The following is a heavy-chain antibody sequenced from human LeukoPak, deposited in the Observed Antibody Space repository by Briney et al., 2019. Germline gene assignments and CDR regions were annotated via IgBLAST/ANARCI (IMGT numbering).Heavy chain of an antibody. Sequence: SETLSLTCTVSGGSISSYYWSWIRQPPGKGLEWIGYIYYSGSTNYNPSLKSRVTISVDTSKNQFSLKLSSVTAADTAVYYCARHPLWFGSNYYYYGMDVWGQGTTVTVSS. V-gene: IGHV4-59*08. CDR2: IYYSGST. CDR3: ARHPLWFGSNYYYYGMDV. J-gene: IGHJ6*02. CDR1: GGSISSYY. D-gene: IGHD3-10*01.